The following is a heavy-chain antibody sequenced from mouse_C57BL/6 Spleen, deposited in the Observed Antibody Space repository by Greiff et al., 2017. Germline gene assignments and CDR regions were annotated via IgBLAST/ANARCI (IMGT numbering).Heavy chain of an antibody. J-gene: IGHJ3*01. CDR1: GYTFTSSW. V-gene: IGHV1-52*01. Sequence: QVQLQQPGAELVRPGSSVKLSCKASGYTFTSSWMHWVKQRPIQGLEWIGNIAPSDSETHYNQKFKDKATLTVDTSSSTAYMHLSSLTSEDSAVYDCARDYYGSSTLFAYWGQGTLVTVSA. CDR2: IAPSDSET. CDR3: ARDYYGSSTLFAY. D-gene: IGHD1-1*01.